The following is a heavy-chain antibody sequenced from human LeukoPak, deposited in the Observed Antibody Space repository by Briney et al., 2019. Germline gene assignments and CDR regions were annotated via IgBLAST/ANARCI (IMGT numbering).Heavy chain of an antibody. CDR3: ARVRYCSSTSCSNFDY. Sequence: PGGSLRLSCAASGFTVSSNYMSWVRQAPGKGLEWVSVIYSGGSTYYADSVKGRFTISRDNSKNTLYLQMNSLRAEDTAVYYCARVRYCSSTSCSNFDYWGQETLVTVSS. CDR1: GFTVSSNY. D-gene: IGHD2-2*01. CDR2: IYSGGST. V-gene: IGHV3-66*02. J-gene: IGHJ4*02.